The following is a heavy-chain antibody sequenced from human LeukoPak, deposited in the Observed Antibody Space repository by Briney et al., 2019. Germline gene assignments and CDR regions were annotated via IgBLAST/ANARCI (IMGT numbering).Heavy chain of an antibody. CDR2: IHNSGST. CDR3: ARSPYYDSSGINFDY. V-gene: IGHV4-59*01. CDR1: GGSISNFY. D-gene: IGHD3-22*01. Sequence: SETLSLTCTVSGGSISNFYWSWVRQPPGKGLEWIGYIHNSGSTKYNPSLKSGVTISVVTAKNQFSLKVSSVTAADTAVYYCARSPYYDSSGINFDYWGQGTLVTVSS. J-gene: IGHJ4*02.